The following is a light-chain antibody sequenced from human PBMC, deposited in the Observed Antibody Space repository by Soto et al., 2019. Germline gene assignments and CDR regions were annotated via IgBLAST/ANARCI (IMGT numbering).Light chain of an antibody. J-gene: IGKJ1*01. CDR2: GVS. CDR1: QSVSSY. CDR3: QQYNDWPGGT. V-gene: IGKV3-15*01. Sequence: ETVMTQSPATLSVSTGERATLSCRASQSVSSYLAWYQQKPGQAPRLLIYGVSTRATGIPARFSGSGSGRDFKLTISSLQSEDFAVYYCQQYNDWPGGTFGQGTKVDI.